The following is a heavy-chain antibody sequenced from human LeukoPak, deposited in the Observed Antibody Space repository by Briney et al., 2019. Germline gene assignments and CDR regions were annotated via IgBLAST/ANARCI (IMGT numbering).Heavy chain of an antibody. J-gene: IGHJ5*02. CDR1: GFTFDDYA. CDR3: AKDIRQYQLLYWFDP. D-gene: IGHD2-2*01. Sequence: GRSLRLSCAASGFTFDDYAMHWVRQAPGKGLEWVSGISWNSGSIGYADSVKGRFTISRDNAKNSLYLQMNSLRAEDTALYYCAKDIRQYQLLYWFDPWGQGTLVTVSS. V-gene: IGHV3-9*01. CDR2: ISWNSGSI.